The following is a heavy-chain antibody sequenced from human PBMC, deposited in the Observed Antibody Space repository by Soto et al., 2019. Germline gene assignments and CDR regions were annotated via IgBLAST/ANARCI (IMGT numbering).Heavy chain of an antibody. Sequence: GGSLRLSCAASGFTFSSYAMSWVRQAPGKGLEWVSAISGSGGSTYYADSVKGRFTISRDNSKNTLYLQMNSLRAEDTAVYYCAKGRVGYSSSWYVGWFDPWGQGTLVTVSS. CDR3: AKGRVGYSSSWYVGWFDP. D-gene: IGHD6-13*01. V-gene: IGHV3-23*01. J-gene: IGHJ5*02. CDR1: GFTFSSYA. CDR2: ISGSGGST.